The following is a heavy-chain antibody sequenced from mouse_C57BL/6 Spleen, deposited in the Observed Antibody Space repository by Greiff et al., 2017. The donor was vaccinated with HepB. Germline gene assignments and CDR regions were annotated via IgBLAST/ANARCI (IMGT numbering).Heavy chain of an antibody. V-gene: IGHV3-6*01. CDR3: ARWDYYYYGSSLYYFDY. J-gene: IGHJ2*01. CDR2: ISYDGSN. CDR1: GYSITSGYY. Sequence: EVQLVESGPGLVKPSQSLSLTCSVTGYSITSGYYWNWIRQFPGNKLEWMGYISYDGSNNYNPSLKNRISITRDTSKNQFFLKLNSVTTEDTATYYCARWDYYYYGSSLYYFDYWGQGTTLTVSS. D-gene: IGHD1-1*01.